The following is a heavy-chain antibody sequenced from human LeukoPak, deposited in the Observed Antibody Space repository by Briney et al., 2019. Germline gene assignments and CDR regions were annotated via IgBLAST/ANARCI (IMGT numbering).Heavy chain of an antibody. CDR2: ISYDGSNK. V-gene: IGHV3-30-3*01. D-gene: IGHD4-17*01. Sequence: GGSLRLSCAASGFTFSSYAMHWVRQAPGKGLEWVAVISYDGSNKYYADSVKGRFTISRDNSMNTLYLQMNSLRAEDTAVYYCARDGGYGDYAPLDYWGQGTLVTVSS. CDR1: GFTFSSYA. CDR3: ARDGGYGDYAPLDY. J-gene: IGHJ4*02.